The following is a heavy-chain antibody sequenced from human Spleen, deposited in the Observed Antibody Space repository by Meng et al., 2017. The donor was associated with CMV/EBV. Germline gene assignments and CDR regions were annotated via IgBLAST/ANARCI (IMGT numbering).Heavy chain of an antibody. J-gene: IGHJ4*02. CDR1: GFTLSNYN. Sequence: GESLKISCAASGFTLSNYNMNWVRQAPGKGLEWVSVIYSGGSGTHYVDSVKGRFTISRDNSKNTLYLQMNSLRAEDTAVYYCAKHYGSGIYYNLFDYWGQGTLVTVSS. CDR2: IYSGGSGT. D-gene: IGHD3-10*01. CDR3: AKHYGSGIYYNLFDY. V-gene: IGHV3-23*03.